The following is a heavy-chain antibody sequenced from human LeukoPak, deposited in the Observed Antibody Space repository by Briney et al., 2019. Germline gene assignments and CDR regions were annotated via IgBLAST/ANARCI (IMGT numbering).Heavy chain of an antibody. D-gene: IGHD4-11*01. Sequence: SETVSLICSLCGGPIGRYYWRWLRQPRGKGLVWIGFIYYTGSTNYNPYLKSRLTISLDTSKNQYSLKMTSVTAADTAVYYRARVWDHDYSDYSVDYWGQGTLVTVSS. CDR1: GGPIGRYY. J-gene: IGHJ4*02. V-gene: IGHV4-59*01. CDR3: ARVWDHDYSDYSVDY. CDR2: IYYTGST.